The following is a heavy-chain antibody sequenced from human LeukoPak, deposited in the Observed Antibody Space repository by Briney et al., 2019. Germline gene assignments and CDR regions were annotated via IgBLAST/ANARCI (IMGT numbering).Heavy chain of an antibody. J-gene: IGHJ4*02. CDR3: ARPYDSTGYSSFDY. Sequence: GGSLRLSCAASGFTFSNYAMHWDRQAPGKGLEWVAIMSYDGNNKYYADSVKGRFTLSRDNSKNTLYLQMDSLRAEDTAVYYCARPYDSTGYSSFDYWGQGTLVTVSS. V-gene: IGHV3-30-3*01. CDR1: GFTFSNYA. CDR2: MSYDGNNK. D-gene: IGHD3-22*01.